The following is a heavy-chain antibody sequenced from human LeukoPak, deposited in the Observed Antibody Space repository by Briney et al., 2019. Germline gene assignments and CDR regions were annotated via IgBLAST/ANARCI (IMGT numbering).Heavy chain of an antibody. Sequence: SETLSLTCTVSGGSVSSYYWSWIRQAPGKGLEWIGYIYYSGSTNYNPSLKSRVTISVDTSKNQFSLKLSSVTAADTAVYYCARRYYGSGSYYFDYWGQGTLVTVSS. CDR1: GGSVSSYY. J-gene: IGHJ4*02. V-gene: IGHV4-59*08. D-gene: IGHD3-10*01. CDR2: IYYSGST. CDR3: ARRYYGSGSYYFDY.